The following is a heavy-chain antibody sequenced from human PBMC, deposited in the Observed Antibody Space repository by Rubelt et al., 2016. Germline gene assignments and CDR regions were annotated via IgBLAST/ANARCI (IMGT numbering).Heavy chain of an antibody. J-gene: IGHJ6*02. CDR1: GFTFSSYG. D-gene: IGHD3-3*01. Sequence: GGGVVQPGRSLRLSCAASGFTFSSYGMHWVRQAPGKGLEWVAVIWYDGSNKYYADSVKGRFTISRDNSKNTLYLQMNSLRAEDTAVYYCARDTQNYDFWSGYAYYYYGMDVWGQGTTVTVSS. CDR2: IWYDGSNK. V-gene: IGHV3-33*08. CDR3: ARDTQNYDFWSGYAYYYYGMDV.